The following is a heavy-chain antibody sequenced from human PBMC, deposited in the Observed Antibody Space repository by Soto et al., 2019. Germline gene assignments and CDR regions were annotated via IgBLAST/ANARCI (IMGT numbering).Heavy chain of an antibody. J-gene: IGHJ4*02. V-gene: IGHV3-23*01. CDR2: IGGSGGST. CDR1: VVTVNSYA. CDR3: AKLWFGEVAPVDY. Sequence: GGSLRISCAASVVTVNSYAMRWVLQAPGKGLEWVSTIGGSGGSTYYADSVKGRFTISRDNSKNTLYLQMNSLRAEDTAVYYCAKLWFGEVAPVDYWGQGTPVTVSS. D-gene: IGHD3-10*01.